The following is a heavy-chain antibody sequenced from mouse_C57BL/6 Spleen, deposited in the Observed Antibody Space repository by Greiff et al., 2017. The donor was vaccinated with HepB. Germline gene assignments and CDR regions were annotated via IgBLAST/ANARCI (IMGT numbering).Heavy chain of an antibody. CDR3: ARGGYDPAWCAY. J-gene: IGHJ3*01. CDR2: IDPSDSET. CDR1: GYTFTSYW. D-gene: IGHD2-2*01. Sequence: VQLQQPGAELVRPGSSVKLSCKASGYTFTSYWMHWVKQRPIQGLEWIGNIDPSDSETHYNQKFKDKATLTVDKSSSTAYMQLSSLTSEDSTVYYCARGGYDPAWCAYWGQGTLVTVSA. V-gene: IGHV1-52*01.